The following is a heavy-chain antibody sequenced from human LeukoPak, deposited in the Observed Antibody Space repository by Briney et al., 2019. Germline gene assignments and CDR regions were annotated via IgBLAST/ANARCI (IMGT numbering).Heavy chain of an antibody. D-gene: IGHD4-17*01. J-gene: IGHJ4*02. Sequence: PGGSLRLSCTVSGFTVSTNSMSWVRQAPGKGLEWVSFIYSDNTHYSDSVKGRFTISRDNAKNTLDLQMNSLRAEDTAVYYCARGGYGAYMGWGQGMLVTVSS. CDR1: GFTVSTNS. CDR2: IYSDNT. V-gene: IGHV3-66*02. CDR3: ARGGYGAYMG.